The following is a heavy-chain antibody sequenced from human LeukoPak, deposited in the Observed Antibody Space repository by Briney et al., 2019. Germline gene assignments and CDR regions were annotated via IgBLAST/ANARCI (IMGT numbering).Heavy chain of an antibody. Sequence: GGSLRLSCGASGFTFSSYGMHWVRQAPGKGLEWVAFIRYDGSNKYYADSVKGRFTISRDNSKNTLSLQMNSLRAEDTAVYSCAKSGFPHGSGSYHPDYWGQGTLVTVSS. CDR3: AKSGFPHGSGSYHPDY. CDR1: GFTFSSYG. J-gene: IGHJ4*02. V-gene: IGHV3-30*02. CDR2: IRYDGSNK. D-gene: IGHD3-10*01.